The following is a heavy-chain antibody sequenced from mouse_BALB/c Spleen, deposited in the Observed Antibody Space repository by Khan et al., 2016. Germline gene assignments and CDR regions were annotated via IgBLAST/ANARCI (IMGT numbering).Heavy chain of an antibody. J-gene: IGHJ3*01. Sequence: EVQLQESGGGLVQPGGSLKLSCVASGFDFSRYWMSWVRQAPGKGLEWIGEINPDSSTINYTPSLKDKFIISRDNAKNTLYLQMSKVRSEDTALYYWARLHYYGRFAYWGQGTLVTVSA. D-gene: IGHD1-2*01. V-gene: IGHV4-1*02. CDR3: ARLHYYGRFAY. CDR1: GFDFSRYW. CDR2: INPDSSTI.